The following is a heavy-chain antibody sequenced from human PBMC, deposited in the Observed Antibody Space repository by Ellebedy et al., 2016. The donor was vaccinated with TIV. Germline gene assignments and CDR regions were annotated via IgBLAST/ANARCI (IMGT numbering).Heavy chain of an antibody. CDR2: INEDGGKK. CDR3: AGRHFDL. J-gene: IGHJ2*01. CDR1: GFIFSDYW. Sequence: GESLRLSXAVSGFIFSDYWMHWVRQAPGKGLEWVANINEDGGKKYYVDSVKGRFTISRDNTKNSLYLQMNSLRVEDTAVYFCAGRHFDLWGRGTLVTVSS. V-gene: IGHV3-7*01.